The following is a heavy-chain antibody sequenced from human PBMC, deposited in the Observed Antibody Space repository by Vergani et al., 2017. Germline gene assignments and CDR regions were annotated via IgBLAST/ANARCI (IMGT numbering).Heavy chain of an antibody. J-gene: IGHJ6*03. V-gene: IGHV4-59*01. CDR3: ARGGYDKYMDV. CDR1: GGSISSYY. Sequence: QVQLQESGPGLVKPSETLSLTCTVSGGSISSYYWSWIRQPPGKGLEWIGYSYYSGSTNYNPSLKSRVTISVDTSKNQFSLKLSSVTAADTAVYYCARGGYDKYMDVWGKGTTVTVSS. D-gene: IGHD5-12*01. CDR2: SYYSGST.